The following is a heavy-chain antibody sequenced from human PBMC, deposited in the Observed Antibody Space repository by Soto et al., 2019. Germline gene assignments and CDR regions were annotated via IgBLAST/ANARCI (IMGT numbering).Heavy chain of an antibody. J-gene: IGHJ4*02. CDR3: ARLQYYFDSGGYYPIFDY. Sequence: GESLKISCKVSGYSFDNYWIGWVRQMPGKGLEGMGIIYPDDSDTRYSLSFQGQVTVSADKSISTAYVQWISMKASDTAMYYCARLQYYFDSGGYYPIFDYWGQGTLVTVSS. CDR1: GYSFDNYW. D-gene: IGHD3-22*01. V-gene: IGHV5-51*01. CDR2: IYPDDSDT.